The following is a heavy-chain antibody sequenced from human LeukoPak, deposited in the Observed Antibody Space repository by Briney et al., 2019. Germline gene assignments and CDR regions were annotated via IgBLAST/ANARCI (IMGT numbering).Heavy chain of an antibody. CDR1: GFTFNSYS. Sequence: GGSLRLSCAASGFTFNSYSMYWVRQAPGKGLEWVSSISSSSSHMFYADSVKGRFSISRDNAKNSLYLQMNSVRAEDTAVYYCVRDSGSSYGYYFLHWGQGTLVTVSS. V-gene: IGHV3-21*01. CDR2: ISSSSSHM. J-gene: IGHJ1*01. CDR3: VRDSGSSYGYYFLH. D-gene: IGHD1-26*01.